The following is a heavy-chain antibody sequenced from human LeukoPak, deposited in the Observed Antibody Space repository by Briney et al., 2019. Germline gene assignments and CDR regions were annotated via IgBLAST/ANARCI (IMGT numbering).Heavy chain of an antibody. V-gene: IGHV4-59*10. CDR1: GGSISSYY. CDR2: IYTSGST. CDR3: ARAYYDSSGYWVFDY. Sequence: SETLSLTCAAYGGSISSYYWSWIRQPAGKGLEWIGRIYTSGSTNYNPSLKSRVTMSVDTSKNQFSLKLSSVTAADTAVYYCARAYYDSSGYWVFDYWGQGTLVTVSS. J-gene: IGHJ4*02. D-gene: IGHD3-22*01.